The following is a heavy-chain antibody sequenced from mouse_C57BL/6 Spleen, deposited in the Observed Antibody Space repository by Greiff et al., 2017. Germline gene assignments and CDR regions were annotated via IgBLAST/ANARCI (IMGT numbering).Heavy chain of an antibody. V-gene: IGHV1-69*01. CDR2: IDPSDSCT. J-gene: IGHJ1*03. CDR1: GYTFTSYW. D-gene: IGHD1-1*01. Sequence: QVQLQQPGAELVMPGASVTLSCKASGYTFTSYWMHWVKQTPGQGLEWIGEIDPSDSCTTYNQKFKGKSTLTADKSSSTAYMQLSSLTSEDSAVYYCARLRTTVVGGYFDVWGTGTTVTVSS. CDR3: ARLRTTVVGGYFDV.